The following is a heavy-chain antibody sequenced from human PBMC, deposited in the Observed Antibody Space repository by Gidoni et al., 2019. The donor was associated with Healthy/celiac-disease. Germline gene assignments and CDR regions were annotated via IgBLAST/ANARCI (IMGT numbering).Heavy chain of an antibody. D-gene: IGHD3-10*01. V-gene: IGHV3-23*01. CDR2: ISGSGGST. J-gene: IGHJ3*02. Sequence: EVQLLESGGGFVQPGGSLRLSCAASGFPFSSYAMSWVRQAPGKGREWVAAISGSGGSTYYADSVKGRFTISRDNSKNTLYLQMNSLRAEDTAVYYCAKDWGEGTHDDFDIWGQGTMVTVSS. CDR3: AKDWGEGTHDDFDI. CDR1: GFPFSSYA.